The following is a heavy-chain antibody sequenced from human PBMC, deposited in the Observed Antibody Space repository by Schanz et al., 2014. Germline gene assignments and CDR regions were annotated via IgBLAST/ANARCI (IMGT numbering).Heavy chain of an antibody. J-gene: IGHJ6*03. CDR1: GFSFTTYA. D-gene: IGHD2-8*01. CDR2: SSSGGGST. CDR3: ASVKYCTITGYYRAETEGDYYMDV. Sequence: EVQLLESGGGLVQPGGSLRLSCASSGFSFTTYAMSWVRQAPGKGLEWVSSSSSGGGSTYYADSVKGRFTIARDNSKITLYLQMKSLRAEDTAVYYCASVKYCTITGYYRAETEGDYYMDVWGKGTTVTVSS. V-gene: IGHV3-23*01.